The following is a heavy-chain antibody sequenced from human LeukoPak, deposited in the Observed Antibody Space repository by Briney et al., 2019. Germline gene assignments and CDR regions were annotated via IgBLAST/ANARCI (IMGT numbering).Heavy chain of an antibody. CDR1: GYTFTSYD. Sequence: GASVKVSCKASGYTFTSYDINWVRQATGQGLEWMGWMNPNSGNTGCAQKFQGRVTMTRNTSISTAYMELSSLRSEDTAVYYCARGIAAVNAFDIWGQGTMVTVSS. D-gene: IGHD6-6*01. V-gene: IGHV1-8*01. CDR2: MNPNSGNT. J-gene: IGHJ3*02. CDR3: ARGIAAVNAFDI.